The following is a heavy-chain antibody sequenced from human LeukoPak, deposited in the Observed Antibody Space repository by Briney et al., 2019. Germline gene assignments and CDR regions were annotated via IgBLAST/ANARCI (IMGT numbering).Heavy chain of an antibody. CDR3: AKTRQQQLKIYYFDY. CDR1: GFTFSSYW. CDR2: ISGSGGST. D-gene: IGHD6-13*01. J-gene: IGHJ4*02. Sequence: PGGSLRLSCAASGFTFSSYWMHWVRQAPGKGLEWVSAISGSGGSTYYADSVKGRFTISRDNSKNTLYLQMNSLRAEDTAVYYCAKTRQQQLKIYYFDYWGQGTLVTVSS. V-gene: IGHV3-23*01.